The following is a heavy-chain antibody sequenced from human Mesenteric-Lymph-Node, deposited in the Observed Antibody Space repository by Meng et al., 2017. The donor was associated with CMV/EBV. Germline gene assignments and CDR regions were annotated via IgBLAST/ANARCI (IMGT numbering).Heavy chain of an antibody. J-gene: IGHJ4*02. CDR2: IYHSGST. CDR1: GGSISRRHW. CDR3: AGTAIRVGATTFVY. V-gene: IGHV4-4*02. D-gene: IGHD1-26*01. Sequence: VSGGSISRRHWWSWVRPPPGKGLEWIGEIYHSGSTNYNPSLKSRVTISVDKSKNQFSLKLSSVPAADTAVYYCAGTAIRVGATTFVYWGQGTLVTVSS.